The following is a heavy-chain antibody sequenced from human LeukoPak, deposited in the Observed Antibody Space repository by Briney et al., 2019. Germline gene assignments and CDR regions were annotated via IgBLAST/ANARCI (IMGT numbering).Heavy chain of an antibody. Sequence: SETLSLTCTVSGGSIRSGSYYWSWIRQPAGKGLEWIGRIQTSGSTNYNPSLKSRVTISVDTSKNQFSLTLSSVTAADPPAYYCAREGGVDDLRYTKGGYYFDYWGQGTLVTVSS. D-gene: IGHD3-9*01. CDR1: GGSIRSGSYY. CDR2: IQTSGST. J-gene: IGHJ4*02. CDR3: AREGGVDDLRYTKGGYYFDY. V-gene: IGHV4-61*02.